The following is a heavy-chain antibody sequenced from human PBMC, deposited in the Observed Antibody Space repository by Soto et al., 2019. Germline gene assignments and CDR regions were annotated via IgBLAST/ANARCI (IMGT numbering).Heavy chain of an antibody. Sequence: SETLSLTCTVSGGSISGYYWSWLRQPPGKGLEWIGYIYNIGSTNYNPSLWSLVTISVDMSKNQFSLNLSSVTAADTAVYYCAGGMAAAGFVWFDPWGQGTLVTVS. CDR3: AGGMAAAGFVWFDP. CDR1: GGSISGYY. J-gene: IGHJ5*02. CDR2: IYNIGST. D-gene: IGHD6-13*01. V-gene: IGHV4-59*01.